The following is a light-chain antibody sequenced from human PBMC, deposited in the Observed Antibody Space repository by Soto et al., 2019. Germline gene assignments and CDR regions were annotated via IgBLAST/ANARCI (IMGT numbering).Light chain of an antibody. V-gene: IGKV3-15*01. CDR2: GAS. J-gene: IGKJ3*01. CDR3: QQYNNWPPFT. CDR1: QSVGSN. Sequence: EIVMTQSPVTLSVSPGERVTLSCRASQSVGSNVAWYQQKPGQAPRLLIYGASTRATGIPARFSGSGSGTEFSLTISSLQSEDFAVYYCQQYNNWPPFTFGPGTKVGIK.